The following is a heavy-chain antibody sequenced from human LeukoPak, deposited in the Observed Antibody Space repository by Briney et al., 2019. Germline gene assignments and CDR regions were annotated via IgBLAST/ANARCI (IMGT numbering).Heavy chain of an antibody. J-gene: IGHJ5*02. Sequence: GSVKVSCKTSGYTFTSYVINWVRQATGQRLEWMGWLNPHSGNTGYAQKFQGRVTMTRNTSISTAYMELSSLRSEDTAVYYCARSDWFDPWGQGTLVTVSS. CDR3: ARSDWFDP. V-gene: IGHV1-8*01. CDR2: LNPHSGNT. CDR1: GYTFTSYV.